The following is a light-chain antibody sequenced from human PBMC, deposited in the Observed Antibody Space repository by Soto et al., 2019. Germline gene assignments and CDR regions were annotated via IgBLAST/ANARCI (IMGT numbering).Light chain of an antibody. Sequence: QTVVTQSPSASASLGASVKLTCTLSSGHSSNAIAWHQQRPQKGPRYLMKLKSDGSHTKGDGIPDRFSGSSSGTERHLTISSLQSEDEADYYCQTWGTGIQGVFGGGTKVTVL. V-gene: IGLV4-69*01. CDR1: SGHSSNA. J-gene: IGLJ3*02. CDR2: LKSDGSH. CDR3: QTWGTGIQGV.